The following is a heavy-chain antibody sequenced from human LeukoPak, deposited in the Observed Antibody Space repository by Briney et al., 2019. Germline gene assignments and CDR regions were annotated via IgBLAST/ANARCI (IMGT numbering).Heavy chain of an antibody. Sequence: GGSLRLSCAASGFTFSSYAMHWVRQAPGKGLEWVAVISYDGSNKYYADSVKGRFTISRDNSKNTLYLQMNSLRAEDTAVYYCARGPSIVVVPAAILKVPWGQGTLVTVSS. D-gene: IGHD2-2*01. CDR1: GFTFSSYA. CDR3: ARGPSIVVVPAAILKVP. V-gene: IGHV3-30*04. CDR2: ISYDGSNK. J-gene: IGHJ5*02.